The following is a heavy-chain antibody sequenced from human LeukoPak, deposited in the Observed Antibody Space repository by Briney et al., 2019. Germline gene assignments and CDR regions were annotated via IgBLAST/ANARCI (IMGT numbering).Heavy chain of an antibody. D-gene: IGHD3-10*01. J-gene: IGHJ4*02. CDR2: MNPNSGNT. CDR3: ARSSSSGIA. V-gene: IGHV1-8*01. Sequence: GASVKVSCKASGYTYTRYDINWVRQATGQGLEWMGWMNPNSGNTGYAQKFQGRVTMTRITSISTAYMELSSLRSEDTAVYYCARSSSSGIAWGQGTLVTVSS. CDR1: GYTYTRYD.